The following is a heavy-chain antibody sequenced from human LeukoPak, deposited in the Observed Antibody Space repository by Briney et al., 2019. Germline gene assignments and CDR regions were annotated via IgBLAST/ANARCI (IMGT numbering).Heavy chain of an antibody. Sequence: SETLSLTCAVHGGSFSGYYWSWIRQPPGKGLEWIGEINHSGSTNYNPSLKSRVTISVDTSKNQFSLKLSSVTAADTAVYHCARGGIVVVPAEYYFDYWGQGTLVTVSS. V-gene: IGHV4-34*01. CDR2: INHSGST. CDR1: GGSFSGYY. CDR3: ARGGIVVVPAEYYFDY. J-gene: IGHJ4*02. D-gene: IGHD2-2*01.